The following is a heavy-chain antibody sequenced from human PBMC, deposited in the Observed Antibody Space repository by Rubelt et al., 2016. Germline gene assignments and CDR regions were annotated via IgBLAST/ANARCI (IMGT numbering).Heavy chain of an antibody. D-gene: IGHD3-22*01. J-gene: IGHJ4*02. Sequence: NYAQKLQGRVTMTTDTSTSTAYMELRSLRSDDTAVYYCATAHYYDSSGYYYVIDYWGQGTLVTVSS. CDR3: ATAHYYDSSGYYYVIDY. V-gene: IGHV1-18*01.